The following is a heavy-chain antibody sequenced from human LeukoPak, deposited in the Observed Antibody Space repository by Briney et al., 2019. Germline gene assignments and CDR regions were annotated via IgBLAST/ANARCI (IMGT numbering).Heavy chain of an antibody. D-gene: IGHD3-16*02. Sequence: GESLKISCKGSGYSFTSYWIGWVRQMPGKGLEWIGIIYPSDSDTSYSPSFQGQVIISADTSISTAFLQWSSLKASDTAMNYCATLSRALRLGELSLSLAKHYFDYWGKVTLVTVSS. CDR1: GYSFTSYW. CDR2: IYPSDSDT. V-gene: IGHV5-51*01. CDR3: ATLSRALRLGELSLSLAKHYFDY. J-gene: IGHJ4*02.